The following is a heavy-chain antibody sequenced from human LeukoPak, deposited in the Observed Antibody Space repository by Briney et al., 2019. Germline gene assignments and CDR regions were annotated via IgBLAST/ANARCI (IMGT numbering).Heavy chain of an antibody. CDR1: GGSISSGDYY. CDR2: IYYSGST. V-gene: IGHV4-30-4*01. J-gene: IGHJ4*02. CDR3: ASRYSSSWYYFDY. Sequence: SQTLSLTCTVSGGSISSGDYYWRWIRQPPGKGLEWIGYIYYSGSTYYNPSLKSRVTISVDTSKNQFSLKLSSVTAADTAVYYCASRYSSSWYYFDYWGQGTLVTVSS. D-gene: IGHD6-13*01.